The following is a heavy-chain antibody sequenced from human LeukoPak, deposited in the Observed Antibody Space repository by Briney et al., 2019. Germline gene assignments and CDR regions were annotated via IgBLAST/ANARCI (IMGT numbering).Heavy chain of an antibody. CDR3: ARDLGYSYGYVY. CDR2: INAGNGNT. V-gene: IGHV1-3*01. J-gene: IGHJ4*02. D-gene: IGHD5-18*01. CDR1: GYTFTSYA. Sequence: GASVKVSCKASGYTFTSYAMHWVRQAPGQRLEWMGRINAGNGNTKYSQKFQGRVTITRDTSASTAYMELSSLRSEDTAVYYCARDLGYSYGYVYWGQGTLVTVSA.